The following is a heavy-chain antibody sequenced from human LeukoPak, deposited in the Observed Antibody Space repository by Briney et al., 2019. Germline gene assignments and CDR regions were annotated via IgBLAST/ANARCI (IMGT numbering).Heavy chain of an antibody. CDR1: GFTFPSHA. CDR2: ISATTGAT. D-gene: IGHD2-2*01. J-gene: IGHJ6*02. V-gene: IGHV3-23*01. Sequence: PGGSLRLSCAASGFTFPSHAMVWGRQAPGKGLEWVSAISATTGATYYAVSVKGRFTISRDNSRNTLYLQMNSLRADDTAVYYCAKGYPYYFYAMDVWGQGTTVTVSS. CDR3: AKGYPYYFYAMDV.